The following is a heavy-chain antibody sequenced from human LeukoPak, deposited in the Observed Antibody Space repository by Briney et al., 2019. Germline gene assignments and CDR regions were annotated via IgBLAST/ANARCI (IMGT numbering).Heavy chain of an antibody. CDR1: GYTFTSYG. Sequence: ASVKVSCKASGYTFTSYGISWVRQAPGQGLEWMGWISAYNGNTNYAQKLQGRVTMTTDTSPTTAYLELGSLRSEDTAVYYCARGDSVPLGGGNLLRVLYFNDWGQGTLVAVSS. V-gene: IGHV1-18*01. CDR2: ISAYNGNT. CDR3: ARGDSVPLGGGNLLRVLYFND. J-gene: IGHJ1*01. D-gene: IGHD4-23*01.